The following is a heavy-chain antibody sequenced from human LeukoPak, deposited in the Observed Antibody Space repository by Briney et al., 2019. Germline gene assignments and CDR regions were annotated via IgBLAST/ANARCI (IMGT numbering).Heavy chain of an antibody. CDR3: ARDWSWAFDY. Sequence: GGSLRLSCAASGFNFRSYSMNCVRQAPGKWLEWISYITNTGGTIQYADSVKGRFSISRDQAKNSVYLQMDSLRDEDTAVYYCARDWSWAFDYWGQGTLVTVSS. CDR1: GFNFRSYS. J-gene: IGHJ4*02. CDR2: ITNTGGTI. V-gene: IGHV3-48*02. D-gene: IGHD1-26*01.